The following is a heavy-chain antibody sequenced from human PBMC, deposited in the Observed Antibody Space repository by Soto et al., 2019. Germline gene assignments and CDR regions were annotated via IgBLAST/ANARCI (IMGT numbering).Heavy chain of an antibody. CDR2: IYHTGNT. J-gene: IGHJ3*02. Sequence: QVRLHESGPGLVKPSETLSLTCTVSTDSFNDYYWSWIRQPPGKGLEWIESIYHTGNTNYNPSLGSRVSISVDTSKIQFSLSLSSVTAADTAVYYCARDVGIHDAFDIWGQGTSVTVSS. CDR1: TDSFNDYY. D-gene: IGHD5-18*01. V-gene: IGHV4-59*13. CDR3: ARDVGIHDAFDI.